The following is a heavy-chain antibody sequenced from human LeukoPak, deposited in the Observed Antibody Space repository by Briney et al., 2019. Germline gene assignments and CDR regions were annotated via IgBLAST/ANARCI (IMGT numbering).Heavy chain of an antibody. CDR1: GDSVSSNSAA. Sequence: SQTLSLTCAISGDSVSSNSAAWSWIRQSPSRGLEWLGRTYYRSKWYNDYAVPVRSRITINPDTSKNQLSLQLNSMTPEDTAVYYCARGGLAAAGTDAFDFWGQGTMVTVSS. CDR2: TYYRSKWYN. V-gene: IGHV6-1*01. J-gene: IGHJ3*01. CDR3: ARGGLAAAGTDAFDF. D-gene: IGHD6-13*01.